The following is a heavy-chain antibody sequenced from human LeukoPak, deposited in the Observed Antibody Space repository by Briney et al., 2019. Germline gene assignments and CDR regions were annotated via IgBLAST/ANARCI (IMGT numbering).Heavy chain of an antibody. CDR2: IKSKTDGGPT. Sequence: AGGPLRLPCAPSGFTLSPYAMTWLRQAPGKGLEWVGRIKSKTDGGPTDYPAPVKGRFTISRHDSKITVYLQMNSLKTEDTAVYYCTTGPSWGKGKMVNVSS. J-gene: IGHJ3*01. V-gene: IGHV3-15*01. CDR1: GFTLSPYA. CDR3: TTGPS.